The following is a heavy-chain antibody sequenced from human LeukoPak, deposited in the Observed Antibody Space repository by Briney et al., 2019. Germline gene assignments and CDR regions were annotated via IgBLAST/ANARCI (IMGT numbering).Heavy chain of an antibody. V-gene: IGHV4-39*07. CDR1: GVSISSSNSY. CDR2: IYYSGNT. J-gene: IGHJ4*02. D-gene: IGHD2/OR15-2a*01. CDR3: ARVSFSSNYFGHYFDY. Sequence: QTSETLSLTCTVSGVSISSSNSYWGWIRQPPVKGLEWIGSIYYSGNTYYNASLKSRVTISVDTSKNQFSLNMNSVTAAETAVYYCARVSFSSNYFGHYFDYWGQGALVTVSS.